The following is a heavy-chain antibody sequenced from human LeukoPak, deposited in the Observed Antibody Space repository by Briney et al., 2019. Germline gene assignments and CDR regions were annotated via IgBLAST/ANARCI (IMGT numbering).Heavy chain of an antibody. CDR3: AKGPSPVLGGGSYFAY. CDR2: ISGSGVNT. CDR1: GFTFSSYA. V-gene: IGHV3-23*01. Sequence: GSLRLSCAASGFTFSSYAMSWVRQAPGKGLEWFSAISGSGVNTDYADSVKGRFTISRDNSKNTLYLQMNSLRAEDTAVYYCAKGPSPVLGGGSYFAYWGQGTLVTVSS. D-gene: IGHD3-16*01. J-gene: IGHJ4*02.